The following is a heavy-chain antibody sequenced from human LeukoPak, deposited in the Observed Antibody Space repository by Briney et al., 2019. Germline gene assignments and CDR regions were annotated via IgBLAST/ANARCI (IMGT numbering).Heavy chain of an antibody. V-gene: IGHV4-34*01. CDR1: GGSISSYY. Sequence: SETLSLTCTVSGGSISSYYWSWIRQPPGKGREWIGEINHSGSTNYNPSLKSRVTISVDTSKNQFSLKLSSVTAADTAVYYCATGHRDMFDYWGQGTLVTVSS. CDR2: INHSGST. J-gene: IGHJ4*02. CDR3: ATGHRDMFDY.